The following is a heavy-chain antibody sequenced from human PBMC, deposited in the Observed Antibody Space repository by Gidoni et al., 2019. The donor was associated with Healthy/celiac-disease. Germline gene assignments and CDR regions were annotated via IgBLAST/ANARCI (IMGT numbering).Heavy chain of an antibody. CDR1: GFTFSRYA. J-gene: IGHJ4*02. Sequence: EVQLLESGGGLVQPGGSLRLSCPASGFTFSRYAMRWVRRAPGKGREWVSAISGSGGSTYYADSVKGRFTISRDNSKNTLYLQMNSLRAEDTAVYYCAKDPLFGMIVVEPIDYWGQGTLVTVSS. D-gene: IGHD3-22*01. V-gene: IGHV3-23*01. CDR2: ISGSGGST. CDR3: AKDPLFGMIVVEPIDY.